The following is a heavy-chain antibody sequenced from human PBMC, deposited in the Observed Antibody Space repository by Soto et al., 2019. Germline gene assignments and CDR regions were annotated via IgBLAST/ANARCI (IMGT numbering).Heavy chain of an antibody. CDR3: ARVWGQLIVVVPAAILDP. V-gene: IGHV1-18*01. CDR1: GYTFTSYG. CDR2: ISAYNGNT. Sequence: ASVKVSCKASGYTFTSYGISWVRQAPGQGLEWMGWISAYNGNTNYAQKLQGRVTMTTDTSTSTAYMELRSLRSDDTAVYYCARVWGQLIVVVPAAILDPWGQGTLVTVSS. D-gene: IGHD2-2*02. J-gene: IGHJ5*02.